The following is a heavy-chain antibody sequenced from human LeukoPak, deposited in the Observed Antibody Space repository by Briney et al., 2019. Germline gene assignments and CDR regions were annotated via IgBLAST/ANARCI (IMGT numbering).Heavy chain of an antibody. D-gene: IGHD6-13*01. J-gene: IGHJ3*02. CDR2: IYYSGST. V-gene: IGHV4-59*01. CDR1: GGSISSYY. CDR3: AREGRAAARNAFDI. Sequence: SETLSLTCTVSGGSISSYYWSWIRQPPGKGLEWIGYIYYSGSTNYNPSLKSRVTISVDTSKNQFSLKLSSVTAADTAVYYCAREGRAAARNAFDIWGQGTMVTVSS.